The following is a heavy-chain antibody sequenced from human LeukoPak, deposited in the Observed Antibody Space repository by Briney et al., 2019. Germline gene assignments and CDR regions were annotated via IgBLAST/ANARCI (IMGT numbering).Heavy chain of an antibody. CDR1: GGSISSSNW. V-gene: IGHV4-4*02. CDR2: IYHSGST. D-gene: IGHD4-17*01. Sequence: SETLSLTCAVSGGSISSSNWWSWVRQPPGKGLEWIGEIYHSGSTNYNPSLKSRVTISVVKSKNQFSLKLSSVTAADTAVYYCARDREFDYGDYLFDYWGQGTLVTVSS. CDR3: ARDREFDYGDYLFDY. J-gene: IGHJ4*02.